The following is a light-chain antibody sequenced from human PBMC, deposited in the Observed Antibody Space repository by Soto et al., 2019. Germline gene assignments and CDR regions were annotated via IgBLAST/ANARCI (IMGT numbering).Light chain of an antibody. CDR2: KAS. J-gene: IGKJ1*01. CDR3: QQYNTYSWT. Sequence: DIQMTQFPSTLSASVGDRVTITCRASQSISNRLAWFQQKSGEAPNLLIHKASSLESGVPSRFSGSGSGTEFTLTISSLQPDDFATYYRQQYNTYSWTFGQGTKV. CDR1: QSISNR. V-gene: IGKV1-5*03.